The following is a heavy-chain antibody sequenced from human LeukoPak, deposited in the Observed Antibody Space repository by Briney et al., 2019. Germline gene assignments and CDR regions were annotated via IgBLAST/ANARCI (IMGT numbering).Heavy chain of an antibody. CDR3: ARDRGDYDSSGYFLRWGAFDI. CDR2: ISGSGGST. D-gene: IGHD3-22*01. V-gene: IGHV3-23*01. Sequence: GGSLRLSCAASGFTFSSYAMSWVRQAPGKGLEWVSAISGSGGSTYYADSVKGRFTISRDNSKNTLYLQMNSLRAEDTAVYYCARDRGDYDSSGYFLRWGAFDIWGQGTMVTVSS. J-gene: IGHJ3*02. CDR1: GFTFSSYA.